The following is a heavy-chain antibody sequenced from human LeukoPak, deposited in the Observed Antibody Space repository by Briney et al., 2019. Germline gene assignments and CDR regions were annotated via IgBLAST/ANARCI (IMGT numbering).Heavy chain of an antibody. Sequence: RASVKVSCKASGYTFTSYDINWVRQATGQGLEWMGWTNPNSGNTGYAQKFQGRVTITRNTSISTAYMELSSLRSGDTAVYYCARGLAGFDYWGQGTLVTVSS. J-gene: IGHJ4*02. CDR2: TNPNSGNT. CDR3: ARGLAGFDY. V-gene: IGHV1-8*03. CDR1: GYTFTSYD.